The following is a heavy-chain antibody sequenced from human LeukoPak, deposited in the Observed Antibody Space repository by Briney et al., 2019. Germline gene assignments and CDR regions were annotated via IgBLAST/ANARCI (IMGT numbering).Heavy chain of an antibody. CDR2: IYYSGST. CDR1: GGSISSYY. Sequence: SSETLSLTCTVSGGSISSYYWSWIRQPPGKGLEWIGYIYYSGSTNYNPSLKSRVTISVDTSKNQFSLKLSSVTAADTAVYYCARAGSSSGWYFNWGQGTLVTVSS. J-gene: IGHJ4*02. CDR3: ARAGSSSGWYFN. V-gene: IGHV4-59*01. D-gene: IGHD6-19*01.